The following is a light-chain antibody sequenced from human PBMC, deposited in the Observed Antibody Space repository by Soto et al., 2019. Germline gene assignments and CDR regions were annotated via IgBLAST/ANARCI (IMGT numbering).Light chain of an antibody. V-gene: IGKV4-1*01. CDR2: WAS. Sequence: DIVMTQSPDSLAVSLGERATINCKSSQSVLYSSNNKNYLAWYQQKPGQPPKLLIYWASTRESGVPDRFSGSGSGTDFTLAISSLQAEDVALYYCQQYYSTPITFGPGTKVYIK. J-gene: IGKJ3*01. CDR3: QQYYSTPIT. CDR1: QSVLYSSNNKNY.